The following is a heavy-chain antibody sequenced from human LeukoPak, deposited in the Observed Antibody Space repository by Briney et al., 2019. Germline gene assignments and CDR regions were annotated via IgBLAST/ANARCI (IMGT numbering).Heavy chain of an antibody. J-gene: IGHJ4*01. V-gene: IGHV3-48*01. D-gene: IGHD5-12*01. CDR3: ARDHRYAFDN. CDR2: IGISSGNT. CDR1: GFNFIDYS. Sequence: GGSLRLSCAASGFNFIDYSMNWVRQAPGKGLEWISYIGISSGNTKYADSVKGRFTISRDKAGNSLYLQMNSLRVEDTAVYYCARDHRYAFDNWGHGTLVTVSS.